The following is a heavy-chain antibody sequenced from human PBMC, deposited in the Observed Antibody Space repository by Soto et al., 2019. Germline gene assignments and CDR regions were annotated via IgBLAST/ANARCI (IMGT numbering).Heavy chain of an antibody. D-gene: IGHD6-13*01. CDR1: GGSMNSAFTY. CDR2: IFSTGTT. CDR3: GLSSRSYSDWFDP. V-gene: IGHV4-39*01. Sequence: LSLTCTVSGGSMNSAFTYWGWIRQPPGKGLEWIGAIFSTGTTYYTPSLKSRVTISVDTSKNQFSLNLSSVTAADTAVHYCGLSSRSYSDWFDPWGQGTLVTVSS. J-gene: IGHJ5*02.